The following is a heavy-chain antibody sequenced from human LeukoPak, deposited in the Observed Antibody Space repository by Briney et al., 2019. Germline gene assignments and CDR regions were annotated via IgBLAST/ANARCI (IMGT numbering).Heavy chain of an antibody. J-gene: IGHJ4*02. Sequence: ASVKVSCKASGYTFTSYGISWVRQAPGQGLEWMGWISAYNGNTNYAQKLQGRVTMTTDTSTSTAYMELRSLRSDDTAVYYCARGEVSSGWYDDVCAYWGQGTLVTVSS. CDR3: ARGEVSSGWYDDVCAY. CDR1: GYTFTSYG. V-gene: IGHV1-18*01. CDR2: ISAYNGNT. D-gene: IGHD6-19*01.